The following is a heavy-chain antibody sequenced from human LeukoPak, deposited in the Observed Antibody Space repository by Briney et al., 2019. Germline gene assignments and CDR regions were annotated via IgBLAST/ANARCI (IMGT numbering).Heavy chain of an antibody. Sequence: GGSLRLSCSASGFTFSSFAMHWVRQAPGKGLEYVSAINSNGDITDYADSVKGRFTISRGNSKNTLYLQMSSLRAEDTAIYYCVKSPHASSSYFDYWGQGTLVTVSS. J-gene: IGHJ4*02. CDR1: GFTFSSFA. D-gene: IGHD6-13*01. CDR3: VKSPHASSSYFDY. CDR2: INSNGDIT. V-gene: IGHV3-64D*09.